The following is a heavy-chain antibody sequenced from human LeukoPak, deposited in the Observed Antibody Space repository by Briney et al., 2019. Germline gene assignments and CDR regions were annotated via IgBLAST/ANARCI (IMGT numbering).Heavy chain of an antibody. CDR1: GFTFSSYA. J-gene: IGHJ1*01. Sequence: GGSLRLSCAASGFTFSSYAMNWVRQAPGKGLEWVSSIDGSSSHIYYADSVKGRFTISRDNTKSSLYLQMNSLRAEDMAVYYCARGYCGGDCYGDWGQGTLVTVSS. D-gene: IGHD2-21*02. V-gene: IGHV3-21*01. CDR3: ARGYCGGDCYGD. CDR2: IDGSSSHI.